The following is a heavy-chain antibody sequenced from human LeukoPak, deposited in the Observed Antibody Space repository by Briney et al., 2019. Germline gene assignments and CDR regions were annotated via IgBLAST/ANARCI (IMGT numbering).Heavy chain of an antibody. CDR3: ARDFWVTRYYGSGSYSNY. CDR1: GYTFTSYG. CDR2: FSAYNGNT. D-gene: IGHD3-10*01. J-gene: IGHJ4*02. Sequence: ASVKVSCKASGYTFTSYGISWVRQAPGHGLEWMGWFSAYNGNTNYAQKLQGRVTMTTDTSTSTAYMELRSLRSDDTAVYYCARDFWVTRYYGSGSYSNYWGQGTLVTVSS. V-gene: IGHV1-18*01.